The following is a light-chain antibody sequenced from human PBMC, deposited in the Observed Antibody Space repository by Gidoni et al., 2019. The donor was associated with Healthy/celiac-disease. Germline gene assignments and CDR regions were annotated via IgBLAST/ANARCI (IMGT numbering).Light chain of an antibody. CDR2: DAS. J-gene: IGKJ4*01. Sequence: EIVLTQSPATRSLSPGERATLSCRASTIVSSYLAWYQQKPGQAPRLLIYDASNRATGIPARFSGSGSWTDFTLTISSLEPEDFAVYYFQQRSNWPPEGLTFGGGTKVEIK. V-gene: IGKV3-11*01. CDR1: TIVSSY. CDR3: QQRSNWPPEGLT.